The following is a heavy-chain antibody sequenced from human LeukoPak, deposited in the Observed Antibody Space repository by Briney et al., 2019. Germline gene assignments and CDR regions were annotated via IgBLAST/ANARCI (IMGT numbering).Heavy chain of an antibody. CDR1: GGTFSSYT. J-gene: IGHJ4*02. CDR3: ARGHYGDYVSYFDY. CDR2: ISAYNGNT. Sequence: GASVKVSCKASGGTFSSYTISWVRQAPGQGLEWMGWISAYNGNTNYAQKLQGRVTMTTDTSTSTAYMELRSLRSDDTAVYYCARGHYGDYVSYFDYWGQGTLVTVSS. V-gene: IGHV1-18*01. D-gene: IGHD4-17*01.